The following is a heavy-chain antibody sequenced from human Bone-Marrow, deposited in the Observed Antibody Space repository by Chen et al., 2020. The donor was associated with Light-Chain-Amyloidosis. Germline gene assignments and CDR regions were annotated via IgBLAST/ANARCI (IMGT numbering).Heavy chain of an antibody. CDR1: GFTFSSYW. Sequence: EVQLVESRGGLVQPGGSLRLSCAASGFTFSSYWMHWVRQAPGKGLVWVSRINSDGSSTSYADSVKGRFTISRDNAKNTLYLQMNSLRAEDTAVYYCAREVAGGRYYYYYYMDVWGKGTTVTVSS. CDR3: AREVAGGRYYYYYYMDV. CDR2: INSDGSST. V-gene: IGHV3-74*01. D-gene: IGHD6-13*01. J-gene: IGHJ6*03.